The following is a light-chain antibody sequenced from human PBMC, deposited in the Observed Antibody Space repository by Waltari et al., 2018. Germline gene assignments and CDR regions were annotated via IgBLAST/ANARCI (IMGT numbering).Light chain of an antibody. Sequence: DIQMTQSPSSLSASVGDRVTITCQASQDISNYLNWYQQKPGKAPKLLIYDASNLETGVPSRFSGNGSGTDFTFTISSLQPQDIATYSCQQYDNLPITFGQGTRLEIK. CDR2: DAS. V-gene: IGKV1-33*01. J-gene: IGKJ5*01. CDR3: QQYDNLPIT. CDR1: QDISNY.